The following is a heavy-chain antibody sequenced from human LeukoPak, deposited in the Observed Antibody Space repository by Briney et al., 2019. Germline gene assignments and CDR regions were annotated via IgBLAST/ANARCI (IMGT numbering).Heavy chain of an antibody. CDR3: GKAHTVTTLYWFDP. CDR2: ISYDGSNQ. V-gene: IGHV3-30*18. J-gene: IGHJ5*02. Sequence: GGSLRLSCVASGFTFSSYGMHWVRPAPGKGLEWVAVISYDGSNQYYADSVKGRFTISRDNSKHTLYLQMNSLRGADTSVLCCGKAHTVTTLYWFDPGGEGPLVTLS. CDR1: GFTFSSYG. D-gene: IGHD4-17*01.